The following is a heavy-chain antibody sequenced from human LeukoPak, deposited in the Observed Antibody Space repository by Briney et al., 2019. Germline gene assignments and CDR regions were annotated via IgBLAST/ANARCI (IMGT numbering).Heavy chain of an antibody. CDR1: GGSISSGDCY. D-gene: IGHD2-21*02. CDR3: ARSPHIVVVTAMRDAFDI. CDR2: IYYSGST. J-gene: IGHJ3*02. V-gene: IGHV4-30-4*01. Sequence: SQTLSLTCTVSGGSISSGDCYWSWIRQPPGKALEWIGYIYYSGSTYYNPSLKSRVTISVDTSKNQFSLKLSSVTAADTAVYYCARSPHIVVVTAMRDAFDIWGQGTMVTVSS.